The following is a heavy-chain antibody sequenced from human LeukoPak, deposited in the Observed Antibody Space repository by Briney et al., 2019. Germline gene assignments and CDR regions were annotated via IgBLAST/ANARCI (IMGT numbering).Heavy chain of an antibody. CDR3: ARDSPYMDV. V-gene: IGHV4-59*01. CDR1: GGSISSYY. Sequence: SETLSLTCTVSGGSISSYYWSWIRQPPGKGLGWIGYIYYSGSTNYNPSLQSRVTISVDASKNQFSLKLSSVTAADTAVYYCARDSPYMDVWGKGTTVTVSS. CDR2: IYYSGST. J-gene: IGHJ6*03.